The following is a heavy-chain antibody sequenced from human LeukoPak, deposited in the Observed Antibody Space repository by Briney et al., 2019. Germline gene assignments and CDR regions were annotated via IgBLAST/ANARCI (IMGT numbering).Heavy chain of an antibody. J-gene: IGHJ6*02. CDR1: GFTFSSYA. V-gene: IGHV3-30*18. CDR2: ISFDGSKK. CDR3: AKVGMTTITLGYGMDV. Sequence: GRSLRLSCAASGFTFSSYAMHWVRRAPGKGLEWVAIISFDGSKKYYADSVKGRFTVSRDNSKTTLYLQMNSLRAEDTALYYCAKVGMTTITLGYGMDVWGQGTTVTVSS. D-gene: IGHD5-24*01.